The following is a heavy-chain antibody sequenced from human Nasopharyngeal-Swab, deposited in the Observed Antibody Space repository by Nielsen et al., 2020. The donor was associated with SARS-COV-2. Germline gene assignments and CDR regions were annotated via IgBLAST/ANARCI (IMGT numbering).Heavy chain of an antibody. CDR3: AREMGYSYGWDY. D-gene: IGHD5-18*01. V-gene: IGHV3-48*03. Sequence: WIRQPPGKELEWISYISSTGTTIYYADSVKGRFTISRDNAKNSLFLQMNSLRAEDTALYYCAREMGYSYGWDYWGQGTQVTVSS. CDR2: ISSTGTTI. J-gene: IGHJ4*02.